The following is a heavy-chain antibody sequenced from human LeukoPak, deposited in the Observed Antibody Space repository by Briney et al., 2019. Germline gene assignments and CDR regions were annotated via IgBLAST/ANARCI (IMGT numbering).Heavy chain of an antibody. CDR1: GFTFSHYY. D-gene: IGHD5-18*01. V-gene: IGHV3-11*06. J-gene: IGHJ4*02. CDR2: ISSSSSYK. CDR3: ARTRGYSYGYGY. Sequence: GGSLRLSCAASGFTFSHYYMSWIRQPPGKGLEWVSYISSSSSYKNYADSVKGRLPISRDNANNSLYLQLNSMRAEDTAVYYCARTRGYSYGYGYWGQGTLVTVPP.